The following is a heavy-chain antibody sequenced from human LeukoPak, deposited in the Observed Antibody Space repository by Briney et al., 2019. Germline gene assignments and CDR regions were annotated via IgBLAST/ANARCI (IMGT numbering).Heavy chain of an antibody. CDR2: IIPIFGTA. V-gene: IGHV1-69*05. D-gene: IGHD6-13*01. J-gene: IGHJ6*03. CDR3: ARGIAALPEYYYMDV. CDR1: GYIFSDYY. Sequence: GASVKVSCKASGYIFSDYYLYWVRQAPGQGLEWMGGIIPIFGTANYAQKFQGRVTITTDESTSTAYMELSSLRSEDTAVYYCARGIAALPEYYYMDVWGKGTTVTVSS.